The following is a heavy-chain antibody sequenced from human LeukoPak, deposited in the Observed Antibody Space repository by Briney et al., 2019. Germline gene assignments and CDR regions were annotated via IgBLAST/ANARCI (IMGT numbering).Heavy chain of an antibody. CDR1: GYTFTGYY. J-gene: IGHJ4*02. CDR3: ARTFPAGYSYGHPFDY. CDR2: INPNSGGT. Sequence: ASVKVSCKASGYTFTGYYMHWVRQAPGQGLEWMGWINPNSGGTNYAQKFQGWVTMTRDTSISTAYMKLSRLRSDDTAVYYCARTFPAGYSYGHPFDYWGQGTLVTVSS. V-gene: IGHV1-2*04. D-gene: IGHD5-18*01.